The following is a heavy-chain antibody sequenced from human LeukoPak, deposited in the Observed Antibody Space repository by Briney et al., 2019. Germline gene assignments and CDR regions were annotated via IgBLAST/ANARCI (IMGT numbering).Heavy chain of an antibody. CDR1: GGSFSGYY. CDR3: ARHGRDKWELLLGWFDP. Sequence: SETLSLTCAVYGGSFSGYYWSWIRQPPGKGLEWIGEINRSGSTNYNPSLKSRVTISVDTSKNQFSLKLSSVTAADTAVYYCARHGRDKWELLLGWFDPWGQGTLVTVSS. D-gene: IGHD1-26*01. J-gene: IGHJ5*02. V-gene: IGHV4-34*01. CDR2: INRSGST.